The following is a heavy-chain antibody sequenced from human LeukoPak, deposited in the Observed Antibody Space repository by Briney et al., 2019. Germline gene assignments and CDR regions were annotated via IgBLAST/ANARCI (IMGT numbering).Heavy chain of an antibody. Sequence: GESLKISCKASGYTFTSYGISWVRQAPGQGLEWMGWISAYNGNTNYAQKLQGRVTMTTDTSTSTAYMELRSLRSDDTAVYYCARVVEEYQLLPGFDYWGQGTLVTVSS. V-gene: IGHV1-18*01. D-gene: IGHD2-2*01. CDR2: ISAYNGNT. CDR3: ARVVEEYQLLPGFDY. J-gene: IGHJ4*02. CDR1: GYTFTSYG.